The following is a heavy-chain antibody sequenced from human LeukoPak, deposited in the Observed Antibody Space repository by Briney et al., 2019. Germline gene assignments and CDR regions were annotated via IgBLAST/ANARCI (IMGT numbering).Heavy chain of an antibody. CDR1: GGSIRSSNW. D-gene: IGHD4-17*01. Sequence: SETLSLTCAVSGGSIRSSNWWSWVRQPPGQGLEWIGEIYHSGSTNYNPSLKSRVTISVDRSNNQLSLKLSSVTAADTAVYYCARELIGGFTVTMFDYWGQGTLVTVSS. CDR2: IYHSGST. V-gene: IGHV4-4*02. J-gene: IGHJ4*02. CDR3: ARELIGGFTVTMFDY.